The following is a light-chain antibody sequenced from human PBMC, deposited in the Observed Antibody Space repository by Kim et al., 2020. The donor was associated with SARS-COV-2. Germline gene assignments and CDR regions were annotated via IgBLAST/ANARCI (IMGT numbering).Light chain of an antibody. Sequence: SYELTQPPSVSVSPGQTASITCSGDKLGDKYACWYQQKPGQSPVLVIYQDSKRPSGIPERFSGSNSGNTATLTISGTQAMDEADSYCQAWDSSTGV. CDR2: QDS. J-gene: IGLJ3*02. CDR3: QAWDSSTGV. CDR1: KLGDKY. V-gene: IGLV3-1*01.